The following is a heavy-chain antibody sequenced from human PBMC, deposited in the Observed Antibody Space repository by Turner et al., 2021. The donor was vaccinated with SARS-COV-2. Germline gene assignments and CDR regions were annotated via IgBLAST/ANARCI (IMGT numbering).Heavy chain of an antibody. J-gene: IGHJ4*01. Sequence: QVQLVESGGGVVQPGRSLRLSCAASGFPFSSYGMHWVRQAPGKGLEWVAVISYDGSNKYYADSVKGRFTISRDNSKNTLYLQMNSLRAEDTAVYYCAKVGLGSYGPFDYWGHGTLVTVSS. D-gene: IGHD5-18*01. V-gene: IGHV3-30*18. CDR3: AKVGLGSYGPFDY. CDR2: ISYDGSNK. CDR1: GFPFSSYG.